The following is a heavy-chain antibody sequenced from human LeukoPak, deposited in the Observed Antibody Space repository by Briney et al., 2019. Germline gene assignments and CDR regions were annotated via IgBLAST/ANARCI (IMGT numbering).Heavy chain of an antibody. V-gene: IGHV3-48*03. Sequence: GGFLRLSCAASGFTFSSYEMNWVRQAPGKGLEWVSYISSSGSTIYYADSVKGRFTISRDNVKNSLYLQMNSLRAEDTGVYYCARDGSGWYDYWGQGILVTVSS. CDR1: GFTFSSYE. CDR3: ARDGSGWYDY. J-gene: IGHJ4*02. D-gene: IGHD6-19*01. CDR2: ISSSGSTI.